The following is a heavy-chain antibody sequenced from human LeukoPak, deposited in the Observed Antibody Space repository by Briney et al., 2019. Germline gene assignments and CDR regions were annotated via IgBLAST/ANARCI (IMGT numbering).Heavy chain of an antibody. D-gene: IGHD3-3*01. CDR1: GFTFSDYY. V-gene: IGHV3-11*01. CDR2: ISSSGSTI. Sequence: TGGSLRLSCAASGFTFSDYYMSWIRQAPGKGLEWVSYISSSGSTIYYADSVKGRFTISRDNAKNSLYLQMNSLRAEDTAVYYCAKDKGYDFWSGYYADAFDIWGQGTMVTVSS. J-gene: IGHJ3*02. CDR3: AKDKGYDFWSGYYADAFDI.